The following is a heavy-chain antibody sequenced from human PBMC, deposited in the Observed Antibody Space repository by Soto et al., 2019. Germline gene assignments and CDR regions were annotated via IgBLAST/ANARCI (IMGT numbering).Heavy chain of an antibody. CDR2: IYSSGRT. D-gene: IGHD3-9*01. V-gene: IGHV4-4*07. CDR1: GGSTSGKY. J-gene: IGHJ2*01. CDR3: ARDFDVNTALDYWYFDL. Sequence: QVHLQESGPGVVKASETLSLTCSLSGGSTSGKYWSWIRQSAGKGLEWIGPIYSSGRTHYNPSLGCRVSMSVAQNSFSLRLTSVTAADTAIYYCARDFDVNTALDYWYFDLWGRGTQVSVSS.